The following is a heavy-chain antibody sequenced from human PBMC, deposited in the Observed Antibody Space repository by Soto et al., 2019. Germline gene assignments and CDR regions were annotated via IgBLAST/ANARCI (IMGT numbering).Heavy chain of an antibody. CDR1: SGSISSSNW. CDR2: IYHSGST. V-gene: IGHV4-4*02. D-gene: IGHD3-3*01. J-gene: IGHJ6*03. Sequence: SETLSLTCAVSSGSISSSNWWSWVRQPPGKGLEWIGEIYHSGSTNYNPSLKSRVTISVDKSKNQFSLKLSSVTAADTAVYYCARVGYDFWSGYTHYYYYYMDVWGKGTTVTVSS. CDR3: ARVGYDFWSGYTHYYYYYMDV.